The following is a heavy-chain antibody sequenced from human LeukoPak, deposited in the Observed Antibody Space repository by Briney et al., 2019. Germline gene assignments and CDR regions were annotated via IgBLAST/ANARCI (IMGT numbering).Heavy chain of an antibody. J-gene: IGHJ4*02. CDR2: IYPGDSDT. CDR1: GYSLTTYW. Sequence: GESLKISCKGSGYSLTTYWIGWVRQMPGKGLEWMGIIYPGDSDTRYSPSFPGQVTLSADKSISAAYLQWNSLKASDTAMYYCARQELGGSFDYWGQGTLVTVSS. D-gene: IGHD1-26*01. V-gene: IGHV5-51*01. CDR3: ARQELGGSFDY.